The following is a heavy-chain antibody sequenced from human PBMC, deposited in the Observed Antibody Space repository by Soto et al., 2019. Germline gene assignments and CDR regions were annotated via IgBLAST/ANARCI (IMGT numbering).Heavy chain of an antibody. CDR2: IIPITATA. J-gene: IGHJ6*02. D-gene: IGHD2-2*01. V-gene: IGHV1-69*01. CDR3: ARSQGSSTSLEIYYYYYYGMDV. CDR1: GGTFGSYA. Sequence: QVQLVQSGAEVKKPGSSVKVSCKASGGTFGSYAISWVRQAPGQGLEWMGGIIPITATANYAQKFQGRVTITAEESTSTASMQLSSLRSEDTAVYYCARSQGSSTSLEIYYYYYYGMDVWGHGTTVTVSS.